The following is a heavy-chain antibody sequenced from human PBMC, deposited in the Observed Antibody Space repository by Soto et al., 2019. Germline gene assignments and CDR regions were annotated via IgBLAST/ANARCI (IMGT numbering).Heavy chain of an antibody. V-gene: IGHV4-61*01. CDR1: DGSVSSGSYY. CDR3: ARDSLALFDS. CDR2: IYSSGST. J-gene: IGHJ4*02. D-gene: IGHD5-12*01. Sequence: QAQLQESGPGLVKPSETLSLTCTVSDGSVSSGSYYWTWIRQPPGKGLEWIGYIYSSGSTLYNPSLTSRVIISVDTSMNQFSLKLSSVTAADTAVYYCARDSLALFDSWGQGTLVTVSS.